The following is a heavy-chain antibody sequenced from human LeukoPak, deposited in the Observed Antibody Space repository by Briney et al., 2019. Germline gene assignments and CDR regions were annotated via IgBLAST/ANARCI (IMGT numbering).Heavy chain of an antibody. V-gene: IGHV3-74*01. J-gene: IGHJ4*02. CDR2: INTDGTYT. CDR1: GFPFSAYW. D-gene: IGHD3-16*01. Sequence: GGSLRLSCAASGFPFSAYWVHWVRQAPGKGLVWVSRINTDGTYTSYADSVKGRFTISRDNAQNTLFLQMTGLRVEDTAVYYCAKDMTGPDDSWGPGTLVTVSS. CDR3: AKDMTGPDDS.